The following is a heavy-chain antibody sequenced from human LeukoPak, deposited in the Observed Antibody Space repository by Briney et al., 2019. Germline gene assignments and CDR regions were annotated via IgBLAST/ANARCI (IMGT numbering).Heavy chain of an antibody. D-gene: IGHD4-17*01. CDR1: GGSISSGGYY. V-gene: IGHV4-31*03. Sequence: SQTLSLTCTVSGGSISSGGYYWSWIRQHPGKGLEWIGYIYYSGSTYYNPSLKSRVTISVDTSKNQFSLKLSSVTAADTAVYYCARDRGLTTVTTLDYWGQGTLVTVSS. CDR2: IYYSGST. J-gene: IGHJ4*02. CDR3: ARDRGLTTVTTLDY.